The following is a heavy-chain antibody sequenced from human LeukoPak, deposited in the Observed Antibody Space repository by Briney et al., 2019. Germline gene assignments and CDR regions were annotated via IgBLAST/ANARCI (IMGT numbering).Heavy chain of an antibody. V-gene: IGHV3-23*01. J-gene: IGHJ4*02. CDR2: ISGNSVST. D-gene: IGHD1-26*01. CDR3: AASGSYYDY. Sequence: GGSLRLSCAASGFTFSSYAMSWVRQAPGKGLEWVSGISGNSVSTYYADSVKGWFTISRDNSKNTLFLQMSSLRAEDTAVYYCAASGSYYDYWGQGTLVTVSS. CDR1: GFTFSSYA.